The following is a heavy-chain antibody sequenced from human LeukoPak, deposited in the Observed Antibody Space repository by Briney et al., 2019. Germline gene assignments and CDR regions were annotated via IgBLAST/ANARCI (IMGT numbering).Heavy chain of an antibody. Sequence: GGSLRLSCAASGFTFSSYAMSWVRQAPGKGLEWVLGISDSGGSTYYADSVKGRFTISRDNSKNTLYLQMNSLRAEDTAVYYCAKSRYSYGYNDAFDIWGQGTMVTVSS. J-gene: IGHJ3*02. CDR2: ISDSGGST. CDR1: GFTFSSYA. D-gene: IGHD5-18*01. CDR3: AKSRYSYGYNDAFDI. V-gene: IGHV3-23*01.